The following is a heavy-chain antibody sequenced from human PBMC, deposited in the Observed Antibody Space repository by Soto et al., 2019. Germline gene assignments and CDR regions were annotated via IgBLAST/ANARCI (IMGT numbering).Heavy chain of an antibody. CDR1: GGSISSGGYY. Sequence: PSETLSLTCTVSGGSISSGGYYWSWIRQHPGTGLEWIGHISYSGSTYYNTSLKSRVTISVDRSKNQFSLKLSSVTAADTAVYYCARSQTTVTSYDYWGQGTLVTVSS. V-gene: IGHV4-30-4*01. CDR2: ISYSGST. CDR3: ARSQTTVTSYDY. D-gene: IGHD4-17*01. J-gene: IGHJ4*02.